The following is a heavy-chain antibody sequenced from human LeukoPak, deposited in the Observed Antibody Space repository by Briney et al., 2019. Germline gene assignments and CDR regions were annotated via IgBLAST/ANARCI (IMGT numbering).Heavy chain of an antibody. Sequence: ASVKVSCKASGYTFTSYAMHWVRQAPGQRLEWMGWINAGNGNTKYSQKFQGRVTITRDTSASTAYMELSSLRSEDTAVYYCARDPGYSYGYGYYYYGMDVWGQGTTVTVSS. J-gene: IGHJ6*02. CDR3: ARDPGYSYGYGYYYYGMDV. CDR1: GYTFTSYA. V-gene: IGHV1-3*01. D-gene: IGHD5-18*01. CDR2: INAGNGNT.